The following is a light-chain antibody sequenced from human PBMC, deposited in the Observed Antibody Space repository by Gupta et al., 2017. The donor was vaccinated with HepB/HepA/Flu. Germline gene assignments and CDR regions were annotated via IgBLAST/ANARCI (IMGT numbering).Light chain of an antibody. J-gene: IGKJ2*02. V-gene: IGKV2-30*01. CDR1: QSLVYSNGGTY. CDR3: LPGSPWPPGT. CDR2: KVS. Sequence: DVVLMQSPLSLPVTLGQPAATSCKSSQSLVYSNGGTYLNWFQQRPGQPPRRLISKVSTRDSGVPDRFSGSGSGTSFTLEISRIESQDVGVYYCLPGSPWPPGTFGQGTKLEI.